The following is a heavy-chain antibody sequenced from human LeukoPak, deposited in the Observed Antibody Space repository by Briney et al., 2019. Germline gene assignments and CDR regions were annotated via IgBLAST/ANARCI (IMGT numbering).Heavy chain of an antibody. CDR1: GFTFSNYG. Sequence: PGGSLRLSCAASGFTFSNYGMHWVRQAPGKGLDWVAFIHYDGSNKYYADSVKGRFTISRDDSKNTLYLQMNSLRAEDTAVYYCAKGFKYQLLSGSGRYFDYWGQGTLVTVSS. D-gene: IGHD2-2*01. CDR3: AKGFKYQLLSGSGRYFDY. CDR2: IHYDGSNK. V-gene: IGHV3-30*02. J-gene: IGHJ4*02.